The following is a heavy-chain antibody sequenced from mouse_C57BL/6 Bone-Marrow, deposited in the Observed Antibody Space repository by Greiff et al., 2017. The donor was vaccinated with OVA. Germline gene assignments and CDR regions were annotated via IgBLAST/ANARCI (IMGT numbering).Heavy chain of an antibody. D-gene: IGHD2-1*01. CDR3: ARHYGNGGFAY. CDR1: GFTFSSYT. CDR2: ISGGGGNT. Sequence: DVKLQESGGGLVKPGGSLKLSCAASGFTFSSYTMSWVRQTPEKRLEWVATISGGGGNTYYPDSVKGRFTISRDNAKNTLYLQMSSLRSEDTALYYCARHYGNGGFAYWGQGTLVTVSA. V-gene: IGHV5-9*01. J-gene: IGHJ3*01.